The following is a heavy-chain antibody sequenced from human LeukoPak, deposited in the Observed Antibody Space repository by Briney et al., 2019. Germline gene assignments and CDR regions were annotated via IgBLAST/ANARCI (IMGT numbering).Heavy chain of an antibody. CDR2: IGGRGVNK. CDR3: AKSLSGHGPFDAFDI. D-gene: IGHD3-3*02. V-gene: IGHV3-23*01. Sequence: GGSLRLSCAASGFTFSIYAMTWVRQAPGKGLEWVSAIGGRGVNKYYADSVKGRFTISRDNSKNTLYLQMSSLRVEDTAIYYCAKSLSGHGPFDAFDIWGQGTLVTVSS. J-gene: IGHJ3*02. CDR1: GFTFSIYA.